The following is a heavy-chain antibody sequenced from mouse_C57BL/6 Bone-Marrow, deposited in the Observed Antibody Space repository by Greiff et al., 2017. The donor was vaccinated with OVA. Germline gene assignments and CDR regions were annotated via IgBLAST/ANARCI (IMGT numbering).Heavy chain of an antibody. CDR3: ARSSTTVVAKWYFDV. V-gene: IGHV1-7*01. Sequence: VMLVESGAELAKPGASVKLSCKASGYTFTSYWMHWVKQRPGQGLEWIGYINPSSGYTKYNQKFKDKATLTADKSSSTAYMQLSSLTYEDSAVYYCARSSTTVVAKWYFDVWGTGTTVTVSS. D-gene: IGHD1-1*01. CDR2: INPSSGYT. J-gene: IGHJ1*03. CDR1: GYTFTSYW.